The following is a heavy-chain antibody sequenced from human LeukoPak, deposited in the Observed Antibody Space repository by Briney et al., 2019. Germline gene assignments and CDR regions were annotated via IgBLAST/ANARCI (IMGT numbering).Heavy chain of an antibody. J-gene: IGHJ4*02. Sequence: SVKVSCKASGGTFSSYAISWVRQAPGQGLEWMGRIIPILGIANYAQKFQGRVTITADKSTSTAYMELSSLRSEDTAVYYCAREVRDGYNFYYFDYWGQGTLVTVS. D-gene: IGHD5-24*01. CDR1: GGTFSSYA. V-gene: IGHV1-69*04. CDR3: AREVRDGYNFYYFDY. CDR2: IIPILGIA.